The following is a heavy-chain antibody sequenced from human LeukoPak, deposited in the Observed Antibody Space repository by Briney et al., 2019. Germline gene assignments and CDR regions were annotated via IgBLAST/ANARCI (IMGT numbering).Heavy chain of an antibody. Sequence: GGSLRLSCAASGFTFSSYAMSWVRQAPGKGLEWVSAISGSGGSTYYADSVKGRFTISRDNSKNTLYLQMNSLRAEDTAVYYCAKDGRRYDYVWGGYRYMGADFDYWGQGTLVTVSS. CDR1: GFTFSSYA. CDR3: AKDGRRYDYVWGGYRYMGADFDY. CDR2: ISGSGGST. J-gene: IGHJ4*02. D-gene: IGHD3-16*02. V-gene: IGHV3-23*01.